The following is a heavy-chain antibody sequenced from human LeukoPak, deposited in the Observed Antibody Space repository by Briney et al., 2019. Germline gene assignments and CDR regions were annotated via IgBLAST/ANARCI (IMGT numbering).Heavy chain of an antibody. CDR2: TYSGGST. CDR1: GFIVSSNY. CDR3: ARESLHWYYFDY. D-gene: IGHD1-14*01. J-gene: IGHJ4*02. Sequence: GGSLRLSCAASGFIVSSNYMSWVRQAPGKGLEWVSLTYSGGSTYYADSVQGRFTVSRDDSKNTLYLQMNSLRAEDTAVYYCARESLHWYYFDYWGQGTLVTV. V-gene: IGHV3-53*01.